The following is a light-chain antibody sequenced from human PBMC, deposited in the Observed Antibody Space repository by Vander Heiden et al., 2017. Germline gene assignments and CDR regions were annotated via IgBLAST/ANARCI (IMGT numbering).Light chain of an antibody. CDR3: QQYLSYPFI. V-gene: IGKV1-5*03. CDR2: KAS. J-gene: IGKJ3*01. Sequence: DIQMTQSPSTLSASVGDRVPITCRASQSIGTSLGWYQQKPGKAPKVLIYKASSLESGVPSRFSGSGSGTEFTLTISSLQPDDSATYYCQQYLSYPFIFGPGTKVNIK. CDR1: QSIGTS.